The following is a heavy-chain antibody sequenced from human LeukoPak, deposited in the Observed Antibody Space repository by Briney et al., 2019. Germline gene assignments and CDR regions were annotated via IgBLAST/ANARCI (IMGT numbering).Heavy chain of an antibody. CDR1: GYTFTGYY. CDR2: MNPNSGNT. Sequence: ASVKVSCKASGYTFTGYYMHWVRQAPGQGLEWMGWMNPNSGNTDYAQKFQGRVTMTRNTSISTAYMELSSLRSEDTAVYYCARGRRTNKAARPSSRTLHYYYYMDVWGKGTTVTVSS. J-gene: IGHJ6*03. V-gene: IGHV1-8*02. CDR3: ARGRRTNKAARPSSRTLHYYYYMDV. D-gene: IGHD6-6*01.